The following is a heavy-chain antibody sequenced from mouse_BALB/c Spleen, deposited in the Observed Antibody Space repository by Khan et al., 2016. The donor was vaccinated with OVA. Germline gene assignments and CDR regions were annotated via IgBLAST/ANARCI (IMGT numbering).Heavy chain of an antibody. V-gene: IGHV1S29*02. CDR1: GYTFTDYN. CDR3: VRSGYGSFAY. J-gene: IGHJ3*01. CDR2: IFPNSGGS. Sequence: VQLQQSGPELVKPGASVKISCKASGYTFTDYNMDWVKQSHGKSLEWVGYIFPNSGGSGYNQKFKTKATLTVDSSSSTAYMDLRSLTSEDSAVYYCVRSGYGSFAYWGQGTLVTVSA. D-gene: IGHD1-1*01.